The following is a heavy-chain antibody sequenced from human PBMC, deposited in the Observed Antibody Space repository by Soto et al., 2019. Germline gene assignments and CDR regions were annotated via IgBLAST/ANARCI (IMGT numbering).Heavy chain of an antibody. CDR1: GFTFSNYW. CDR3: VRNFVGDSVWFDP. CDR2: ISKDGNNP. D-gene: IGHD2-15*01. J-gene: IGHJ5*02. V-gene: IGHV3-74*01. Sequence: PGGSLRLSCVASGFTFSNYWMHWVRQTPGKGLVWVSRISKDGNNPNYADSVRGRFTISRDNAKNTLYLQMNSLRADDTAVYYCVRNFVGDSVWFDPWGQGSLVTVSS.